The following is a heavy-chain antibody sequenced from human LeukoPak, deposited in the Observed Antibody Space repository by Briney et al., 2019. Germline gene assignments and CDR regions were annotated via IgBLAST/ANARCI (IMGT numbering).Heavy chain of an antibody. V-gene: IGHV3-33*01. CDR1: GFTFSSYG. Sequence: GRSLRLSCAASGFTFSSYGMHWVRQCPGKGLEWEAVIWYDGSNKHYADSVKGRFTISRDNSKNTLYLQINSLRAEDTAVYYCAREGNSGYDWNYWGQGTLVTVSS. CDR3: AREGNSGYDWNY. J-gene: IGHJ4*02. D-gene: IGHD5-12*01. CDR2: IWYDGSNK.